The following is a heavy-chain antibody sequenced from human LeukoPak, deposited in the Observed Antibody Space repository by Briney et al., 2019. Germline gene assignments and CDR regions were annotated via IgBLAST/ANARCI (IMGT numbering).Heavy chain of an antibody. CDR1: GLTFRSYV. Sequence: GASLRLSCAASGLTFRSYVMSWVRQAPGKGLEWISSTSVGGGYTSYADSVKGRPSISRNNSNHTLYLQMNSLRAEDTAIYDCARVVPRRYYDQPSNKFDPWGQGTLVTVSS. D-gene: IGHD3-22*01. J-gene: IGHJ5*02. CDR3: ARVVPRRYYDQPSNKFDP. V-gene: IGHV3-23*01. CDR2: TSVGGGYT.